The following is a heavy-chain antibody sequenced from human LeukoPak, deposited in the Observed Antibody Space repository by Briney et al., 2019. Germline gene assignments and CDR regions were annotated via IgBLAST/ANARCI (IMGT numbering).Heavy chain of an antibody. CDR1: GGTFSSYA. V-gene: IGHV1-8*02. D-gene: IGHD2-2*01. CDR3: AREGVVPAAYYYYGMDV. CDR2: MNPNSGNT. Sequence: ASVKVSCKASGGTFSSYAISWVRQAPGQGLEWMGWMNPNSGNTGYAQKFQGRVTMTRNTSISTAYMELSSLRSEDTAVYYCAREGVVPAAYYYYGMDVWGQGTTVTVSS. J-gene: IGHJ6*02.